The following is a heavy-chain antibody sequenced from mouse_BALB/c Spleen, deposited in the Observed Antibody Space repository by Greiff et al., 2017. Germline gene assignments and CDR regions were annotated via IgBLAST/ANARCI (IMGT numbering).Heavy chain of an antibody. V-gene: IGHV5-2*01. J-gene: IGHJ4*01. CDR2: INSDGGST. D-gene: IGHD2-3*01. Sequence: EVNVVESGGGLVQPGESLKLSCESNEYEFPSHDMSWVRKTPEKRLELVAAINSDGGSTYYPDTMERRIIISRDNTKKTLYLQMSSLRSEDTALYYCARDDGYGAMDYWGQGTSVTVSS. CDR3: ARDDGYGAMDY. CDR1: EYEFPSHD.